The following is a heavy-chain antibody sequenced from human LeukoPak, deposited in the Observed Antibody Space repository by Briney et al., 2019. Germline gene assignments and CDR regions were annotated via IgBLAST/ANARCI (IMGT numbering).Heavy chain of an antibody. CDR1: GGSFSGYY. J-gene: IGHJ5*02. CDR3: ARDRGIAVAGTWDWSDP. CDR2: INHSGST. V-gene: IGHV4-34*01. D-gene: IGHD6-19*01. Sequence: PSETLSLTCAVYGGSFSGYYWSWIRQPPGKGLEWIGEINHSGSTNYNPSLKSRVTISVDTSKNQFSLKLSSVTAADTAVYYCARDRGIAVAGTWDWSDPWGQGTLVTVSS.